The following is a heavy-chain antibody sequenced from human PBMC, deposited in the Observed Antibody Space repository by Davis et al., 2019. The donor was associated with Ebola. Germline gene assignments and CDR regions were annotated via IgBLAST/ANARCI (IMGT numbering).Heavy chain of an antibody. Sequence: GGSLRLSCAASGFTFSSYAMNWVRQAPGKGLEWVAVISYDGSNKYYADSVKGRFTISRDNSKNTLYLQMNSLRAEDTAVYYCARNLDSGYDLGGDYWGQGTLVTVSS. D-gene: IGHD5-12*01. CDR3: ARNLDSGYDLGGDY. CDR1: GFTFSSYA. J-gene: IGHJ4*02. CDR2: ISYDGSNK. V-gene: IGHV3-30*03.